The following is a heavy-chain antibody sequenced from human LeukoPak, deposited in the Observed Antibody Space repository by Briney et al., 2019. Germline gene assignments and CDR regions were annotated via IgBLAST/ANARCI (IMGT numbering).Heavy chain of an antibody. CDR1: GGSISSYY. D-gene: IGHD1-26*01. J-gene: IGHJ4*02. CDR3: ARGGLWARFDY. Sequence: SETLSLTCTVSGGSISSYYWSWIRQPPGKGLEWIGYIYYSGSTNYNPSLKSRVAISVDTSKNQFSLKLSSVTAADTAVYYCARGGLWARFDYWGQGTLVTVSS. V-gene: IGHV4-59*01. CDR2: IYYSGST.